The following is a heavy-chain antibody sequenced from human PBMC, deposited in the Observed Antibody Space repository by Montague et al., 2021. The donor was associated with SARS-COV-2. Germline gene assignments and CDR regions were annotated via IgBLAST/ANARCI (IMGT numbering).Heavy chain of an antibody. J-gene: IGHJ2*01. CDR3: AREYRMELRQTNWYFGL. V-gene: IGHV4-59*01. CDR1: GGSISGYY. D-gene: IGHD4/OR15-4a*01. CDR2: IYHSGNT. Sequence: SETLSLTCSVSGGSISGYYWSWIRQPPGKGLEWIGYIYHSGNTKYNPSLKSRVSISVDTSKNQFSLRLSSVTAADTAVYYCAREYRMELRQTNWYFGLWGRGPLVTV.